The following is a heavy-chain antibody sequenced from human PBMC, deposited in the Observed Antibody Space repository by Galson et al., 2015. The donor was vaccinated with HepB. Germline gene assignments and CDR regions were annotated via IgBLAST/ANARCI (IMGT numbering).Heavy chain of an antibody. V-gene: IGHV1-69*10. J-gene: IGHJ6*03. CDR2: IIPVLGIA. Sequence: SVKVSCKASGGTFSSYAISWVRQAPGQGLEWMGGIIPVLGIANYAQKFQGRVTITADKSTSTAYMELSSLRSEDTAVYYCARVQKMATNSPSQEGHYYYYYMDVWGKGTTVTVSS. CDR3: ARVQKMATNSPSQEGHYYYYYMDV. D-gene: IGHD5-24*01. CDR1: GGTFSSYA.